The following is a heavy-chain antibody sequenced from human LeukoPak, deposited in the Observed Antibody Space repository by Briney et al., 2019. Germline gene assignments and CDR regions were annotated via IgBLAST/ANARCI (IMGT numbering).Heavy chain of an antibody. CDR1: GFSFSNDW. Sequence: GGSLRLSCAASGFSFSNDWMCWVRQAPGKGLEWVANINQDGSKKYYADSVKGRFTISRDNAKNSLYLQISSLRAEDTAVYYCARDHAYRTDYWGQGTLVAVSS. CDR2: INQDGSKK. V-gene: IGHV3-7*01. J-gene: IGHJ4*02. CDR3: ARDHAYRTDY. D-gene: IGHD2-2*01.